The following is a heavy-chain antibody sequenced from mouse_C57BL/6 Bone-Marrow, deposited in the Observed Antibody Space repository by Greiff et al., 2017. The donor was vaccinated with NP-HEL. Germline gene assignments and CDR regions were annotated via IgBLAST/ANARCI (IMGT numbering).Heavy chain of an antibody. D-gene: IGHD3-2*02. CDR2: ISYDGSN. CDR3: ARDGQLRLRYFDY. Sequence: ESGPGLVKPSQSLSLTCSVTGYSITSGYYWNWIRQFPGNKLEWMGYISYDGSNNYNPSLKNRISITRDTSKNQFFLKLNSVTTEDTATYYCARDGQLRLRYFDYWGQGTTLTVSS. J-gene: IGHJ2*01. CDR1: GYSITSGYY. V-gene: IGHV3-6*01.